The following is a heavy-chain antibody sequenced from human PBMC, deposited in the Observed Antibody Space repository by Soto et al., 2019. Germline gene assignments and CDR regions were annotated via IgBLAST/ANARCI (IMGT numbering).Heavy chain of an antibody. J-gene: IGHJ4*02. Sequence: QVQLVESGGGVVQPGRSLRLSCAASGFTFSSYAMHWVRQAPGKGLEWVAVISYDGRNKYYADSMKGRFTISRDISKNTLYRQMNSRGAEDTAVYYCARAGGLLLDYWGQGTLVTVSS. CDR3: ARAGGLLLDY. V-gene: IGHV3-30-3*01. CDR1: GFTFSSYA. D-gene: IGHD2-15*01. CDR2: ISYDGRNK.